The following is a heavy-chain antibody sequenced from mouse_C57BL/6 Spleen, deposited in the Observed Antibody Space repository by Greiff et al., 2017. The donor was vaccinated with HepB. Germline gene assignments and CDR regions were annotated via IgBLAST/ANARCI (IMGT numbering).Heavy chain of an antibody. CDR1: GFTFSSYA. V-gene: IGHV5-9-1*02. J-gene: IGHJ1*03. CDR3: TRGSNYGYFDV. CDR2: ISSGGDYI. D-gene: IGHD2-5*01. Sequence: EVKVVESGEGLVKPGGSLKLSCAASGFTFSSYAMSWVRQTPEKRLEWVAYISSGGDYIYYADTVKGRFTISRDNARNTLYLQMSSLKSEDTAMYYCTRGSNYGYFDVWGTGTTVTVSS.